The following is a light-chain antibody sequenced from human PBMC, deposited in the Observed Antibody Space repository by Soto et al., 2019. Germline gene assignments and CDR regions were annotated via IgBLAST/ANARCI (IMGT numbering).Light chain of an antibody. CDR3: STYTDKTYI. CDR1: NIDVDAYKY. CDR2: EVS. V-gene: IGLV2-14*01. J-gene: IGLJ1*01. Sequence: QSVLTQPASVTGTPGQSITISCTTGNIDVDAYKYISWYRQHPDEAPKIIIYEVSNRPSGISNRFSGSKSGNTASLTISGLQTEDEAEYFCSTYTDKTYIFGSGTKVTVL.